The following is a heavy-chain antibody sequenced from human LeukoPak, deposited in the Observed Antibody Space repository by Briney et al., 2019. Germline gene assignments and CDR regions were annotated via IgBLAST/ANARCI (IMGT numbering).Heavy chain of an antibody. J-gene: IGHJ4*02. CDR2: ISGSGGST. CDR1: GFTFSSYA. V-gene: IGHV3-23*01. Sequence: GGSLRLSCAASGFTFSSYAMSWVRQAPGKGLEWVSAISGSGGSTYYADSVKGRFTISRDNSKNTLYLQMNSLRAEDTAVYYCARLGQGYYYDSSGYPDYGGQGTLVTVS. D-gene: IGHD3-22*01. CDR3: ARLGQGYYYDSSGYPDY.